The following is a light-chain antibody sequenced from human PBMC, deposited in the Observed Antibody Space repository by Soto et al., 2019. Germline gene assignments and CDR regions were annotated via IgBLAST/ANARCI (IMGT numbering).Light chain of an antibody. J-gene: IGKJ1*01. CDR2: DAS. Sequence: IQMTQSPSTLSATTGDRVTITWRASQSISSWLAWYQHKPGKAPKLLIYDASNLDSGVPSRFSGSGSGTEFSLTISNLQPDDCATYYCQQYENYWTFGQGTKVDIK. V-gene: IGKV1-5*01. CDR1: QSISSW. CDR3: QQYENYWT.